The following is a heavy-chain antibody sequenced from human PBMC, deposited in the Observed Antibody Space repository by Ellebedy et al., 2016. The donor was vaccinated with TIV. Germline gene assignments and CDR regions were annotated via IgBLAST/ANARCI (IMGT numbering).Heavy chain of an antibody. CDR2: IYYDESQK. D-gene: IGHD5-24*01. CDR1: GFTFSSYD. V-gene: IGHV3-33*08. J-gene: IGHJ4*02. CDR3: ARSRDGYNHGLY. Sequence: PGGSLRLSCAASGFTFSSYDMHWVRQAPGEGLEWVAVIYYDESQKLYEDSVKGRFTISRDNSKSTLYLQMASLRAEDTAVYYCARSRDGYNHGLYWGQGTLVTVSS.